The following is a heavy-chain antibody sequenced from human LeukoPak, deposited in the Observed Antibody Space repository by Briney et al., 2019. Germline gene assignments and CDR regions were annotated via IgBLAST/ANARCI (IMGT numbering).Heavy chain of an antibody. D-gene: IGHD3-3*01. V-gene: IGHV3-21*01. CDR1: GFTFSSYS. J-gene: IGHJ6*02. Sequence: GGSLRLSCAASGFTFSSYSMNWVRQAPGKGLEWVSSISSSSSYIYYADSVKGGFTISRDNAKNSLYLQMNSLRAEDTAVYYCARAVWSGYSSPHYYYYGMDVWGQGTTVTVS. CDR3: ARAVWSGYSSPHYYYYGMDV. CDR2: ISSSSSYI.